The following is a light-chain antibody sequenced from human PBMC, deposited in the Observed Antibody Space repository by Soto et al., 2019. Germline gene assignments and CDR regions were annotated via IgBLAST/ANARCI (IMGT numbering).Light chain of an antibody. CDR1: QSVSSW. J-gene: IGKJ3*01. V-gene: IGKV1-5*03. CDR2: EAS. Sequence: DIQMTQSPSTLSASIGDRVTITCRASQSVSSWLAWYQQKPGEAPKFLIYEASSLEIGVPSRFSGSGSGTEFTLTISSLQPDDFATYYCQQYNSYPFTFGPGTKVDIK. CDR3: QQYNSYPFT.